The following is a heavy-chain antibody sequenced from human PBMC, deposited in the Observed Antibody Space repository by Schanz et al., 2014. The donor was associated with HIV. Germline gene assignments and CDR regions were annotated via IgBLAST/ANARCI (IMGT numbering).Heavy chain of an antibody. D-gene: IGHD2-2*01. V-gene: IGHV3-23*04. CDR2: ISGSGGIT. Sequence: EEQLVESGGGLVQPGGSLRLSCAASGFTFSSYAMNWVRQAPGKGLEWVSAISGSGGITYYADSVKGRFTISRDNSKSTLYLQMNSLRAEDTAVYYCAKVGRIYSTTWIDYWGQGTLVTVSS. CDR3: AKVGRIYSTTWIDY. J-gene: IGHJ4*02. CDR1: GFTFSSYA.